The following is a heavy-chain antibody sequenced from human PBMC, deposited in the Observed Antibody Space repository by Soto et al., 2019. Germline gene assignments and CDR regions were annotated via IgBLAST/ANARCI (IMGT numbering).Heavy chain of an antibody. CDR2: INHLGSI. CDR3: ARGGISHWAYFYYMDV. V-gene: IGHV4-34*01. J-gene: IGHJ6*03. Sequence: SETLSLTCVVSGGSLSDYFWSWIRQPPGMALEWIGEINHLGSINYNPSIKSRVTMSVDTSKNQFSLTINSVTAADTATYYCARGGISHWAYFYYMDVWDRGTTVTVSS. CDR1: GGSLSDYF. D-gene: IGHD2-21*01.